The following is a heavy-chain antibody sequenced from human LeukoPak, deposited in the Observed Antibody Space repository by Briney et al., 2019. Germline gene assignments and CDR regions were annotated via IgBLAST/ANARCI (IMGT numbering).Heavy chain of an antibody. CDR1: GFTFSTYS. V-gene: IGHV3-23*01. D-gene: IGHD5-18*01. J-gene: IGHJ4*02. Sequence: AGSLRLSCAASGFTFSTYSMSWVPQAPGKGLEWVSAISGSGYTTKYRDSAKGRFTISRDNSRNTLYLQMNSLRAEDTAVYYCAKVVVQLWVRGAFDSWGQGTPVTVSS. CDR2: ISGSGYTT. CDR3: AKVVVQLWVRGAFDS.